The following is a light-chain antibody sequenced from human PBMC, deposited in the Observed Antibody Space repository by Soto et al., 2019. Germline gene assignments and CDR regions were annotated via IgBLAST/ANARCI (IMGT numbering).Light chain of an antibody. Sequence: QSVLTQPASVSDSPGQSITISCTGTSSDVGGSNHVSWYQQHPGKAPKLMIYGVTNRPSGVSHRFSGSKSGSTASLIISGLQAEDEADYYCVSFTSSTTYVFGTGTKVTVL. CDR2: GVT. CDR3: VSFTSSTTYV. J-gene: IGLJ1*01. CDR1: SSDVGGSNH. V-gene: IGLV2-14*01.